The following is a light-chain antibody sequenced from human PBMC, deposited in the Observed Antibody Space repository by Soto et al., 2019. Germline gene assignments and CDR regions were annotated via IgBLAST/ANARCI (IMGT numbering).Light chain of an antibody. CDR2: DTS. J-gene: IGKJ1*01. CDR1: QSVGGSS. V-gene: IGKV3-20*01. Sequence: ETVLTQPPGTLSLSPGERATVSCRASQSVGGSSLAWYQQRPGQAPRLLIYDTSKRATGIPDRFSGSGSGTDFTLTISRLEPEDFAVYYCQQYQNSPRTFGQGTKVDI. CDR3: QQYQNSPRT.